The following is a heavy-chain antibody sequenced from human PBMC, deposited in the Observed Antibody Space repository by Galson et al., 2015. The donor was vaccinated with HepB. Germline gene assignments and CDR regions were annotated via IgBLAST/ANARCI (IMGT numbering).Heavy chain of an antibody. CDR2: ISYDGSNK. CDR3: ARDNGPVFDH. CDR1: GFTFSSYA. J-gene: IGHJ4*02. V-gene: IGHV3-30*04. Sequence: SLRLSCAASGFTFSSYAVHWVRQAPGKGLEWVAVISYDGSNKYYADSVKGRFTISRDNSKNTLYLQMNSLRAEDTAVYYCARDNGPVFDHWGQGTLVTVSS.